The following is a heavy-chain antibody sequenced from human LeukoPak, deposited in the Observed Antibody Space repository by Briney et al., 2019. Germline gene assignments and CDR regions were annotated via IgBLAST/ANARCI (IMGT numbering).Heavy chain of an antibody. CDR1: GGSISGYY. CDR2: FCTTGT. V-gene: IGHV4-4*07. CDR3: ARAVVVAPTYAFDI. J-gene: IGHJ3*02. D-gene: IGHD2-15*01. Sequence: SETLSLTCTVSGGSISGYYWSWIRQPAGKGLEWIGRFCTTGTHYNPSLKSRVTVSVDTSKSLFSLRLTSVTAADTAVYYCARAVVVAPTYAFDIWGQGIMVTVSS.